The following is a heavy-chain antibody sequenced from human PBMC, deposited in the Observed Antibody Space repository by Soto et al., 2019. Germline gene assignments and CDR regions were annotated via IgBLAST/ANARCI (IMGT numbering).Heavy chain of an antibody. CDR1: GYSLTSYW. CDR2: IYPGDSDT. CDR3: ARPSLAYCGGDCPDAFDI. D-gene: IGHD2-21*02. J-gene: IGHJ3*02. Sequence: GESLKISCKGSGYSLTSYWIGWVRQMPGKGLEWMGIIYPGDSDTRYSPSFQGQVTISADKSISTAYLQWSSLKASDTAMYYCARPSLAYCGGDCPDAFDIWGQGTMVTVSS. V-gene: IGHV5-51*01.